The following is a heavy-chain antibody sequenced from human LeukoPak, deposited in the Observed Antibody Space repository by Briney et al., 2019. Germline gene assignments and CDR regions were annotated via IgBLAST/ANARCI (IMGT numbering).Heavy chain of an antibody. D-gene: IGHD6-13*01. CDR1: GYAFTSYG. V-gene: IGHV1-18*03. CDR3: ARGISSSFSDY. Sequence: ASVKVSCKASGYAFTSYGISWVRQAPGQGLEWMGWISGYNGNTNYAQKLQGRVTMTTDTSTNTAYMELRSLRSDDVAVYYCARGISSSFSDYWGQGTLVTVSS. CDR2: ISGYNGNT. J-gene: IGHJ4*02.